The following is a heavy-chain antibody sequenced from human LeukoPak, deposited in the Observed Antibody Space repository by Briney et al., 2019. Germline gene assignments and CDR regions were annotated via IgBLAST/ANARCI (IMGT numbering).Heavy chain of an antibody. Sequence: GGSLRLSCAASGFTFSSYEMKWVRQAPGKGLEWVSYISSSGSTIYYADSVKGRFTISRDNSKNTLYLQMNSLRAEDTAVYYCARGLYSSGWDAMDVWGQGTTVTVSS. CDR2: ISSSGSTI. D-gene: IGHD6-19*01. CDR3: ARGLYSSGWDAMDV. J-gene: IGHJ6*02. CDR1: GFTFSSYE. V-gene: IGHV3-48*03.